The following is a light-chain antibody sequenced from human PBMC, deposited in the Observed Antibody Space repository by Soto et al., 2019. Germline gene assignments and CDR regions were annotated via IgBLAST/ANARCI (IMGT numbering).Light chain of an antibody. J-gene: IGLJ2*01. CDR2: EDN. CDR3: QSYDSSNPPDVV. V-gene: IGLV6-57*04. Sequence: LTQPHSVSESPGKTVTISCTRSSGSIASNYVQWYQQRPGSAPTTVIYEDNQRPSGVPDRFSGSIDSSSNSASLTISGLKTEDEADYYCQSYDSSNPPDVVFGGGTKLTVL. CDR1: SGSIASNY.